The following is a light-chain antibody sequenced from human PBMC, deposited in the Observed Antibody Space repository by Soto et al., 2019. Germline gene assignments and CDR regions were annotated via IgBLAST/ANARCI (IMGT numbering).Light chain of an antibody. CDR2: GAS. CDR3: QPYRSWPRT. J-gene: IGKJ1*01. CDR1: QSVDIN. Sequence: EIVLTQSPATLSVSPGERVTLSCRASQSVDINLAWYQQKPGQPPRLLIYGASTRATDMSGTFSGRGSGTEFNLTISSLRPEDFAVYYCQPYRSWPRTFGQGTKVEMK. V-gene: IGKV3-15*01.